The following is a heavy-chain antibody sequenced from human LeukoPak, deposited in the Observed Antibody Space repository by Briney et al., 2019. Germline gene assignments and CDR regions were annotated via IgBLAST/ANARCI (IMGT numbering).Heavy chain of an antibody. CDR2: INPSGGST. CDR1: GYTFTSYY. Sequence: GASVKVSCKASGYTFTSYYMHWVRQAPGQGLEWMGIINPSGGSTSYAQKFQGRVTMTRDTSISTAYMELSRLRSDDTAVYYCASGGGSLHASRIVVVPAAVLFFDYWGQGTLVTVSS. V-gene: IGHV1-46*01. D-gene: IGHD2-2*01. CDR3: ASGGGSLHASRIVVVPAAVLFFDY. J-gene: IGHJ4*02.